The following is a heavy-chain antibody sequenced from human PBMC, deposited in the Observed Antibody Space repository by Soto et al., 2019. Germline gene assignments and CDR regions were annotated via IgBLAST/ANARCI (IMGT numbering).Heavy chain of an antibody. CDR2: IIPILGTA. J-gene: IGHJ4*02. D-gene: IGHD2-15*01. Sequence: ASVKVSCKASGGTFSSYAISWVRQAPGQGLEWMGGIIPILGTANYAQKFQGRVTITADKSTSTAYMELSSLRSEDTAVYYCARDNLEDVDLRGYYFDSWGQGTQVTVSS. CDR1: GGTFSSYA. V-gene: IGHV1-69*10. CDR3: ARDNLEDVDLRGYYFDS.